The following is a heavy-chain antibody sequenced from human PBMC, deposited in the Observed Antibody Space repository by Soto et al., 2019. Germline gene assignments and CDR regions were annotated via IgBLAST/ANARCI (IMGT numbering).Heavy chain of an antibody. Sequence: EVQLVESGGGLIQPGRSLRLSCATSGFTFDDYAMHWVRQGPGKGLEWVSGISWNSGDIGYAEAVQGRFTISRNNAKNSRYLQMTGLRAEATALYYCAKGSRYFVVVHAYHITESYYYYMAEWGKGTAVTVSS. V-gene: IGHV3-9*01. D-gene: IGHD3-9*01. J-gene: IGHJ6*03. CDR3: AKGSRYFVVVHAYHITESYYYYMAE. CDR1: GFTFDDYA. CDR2: ISWNSGDI.